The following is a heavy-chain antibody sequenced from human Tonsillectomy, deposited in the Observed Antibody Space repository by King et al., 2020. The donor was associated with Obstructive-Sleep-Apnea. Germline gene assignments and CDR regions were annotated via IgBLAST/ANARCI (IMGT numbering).Heavy chain of an antibody. Sequence: QMQLVQSGGGLVKPGGSLRLSCAASGFTFSDYYMSLIRQAPGKGLEWVSYISSSGSIIYYVDSVKGRITISRDNAKNSVYLQMNSLRVEDTAVYYCARTFGAAAGTDYWGQGTLVTVSS. CDR3: ARTFGAAAGTDY. D-gene: IGHD6-13*01. CDR1: GFTFSDYY. J-gene: IGHJ4*02. CDR2: ISSSGSII. V-gene: IGHV3-11*01.